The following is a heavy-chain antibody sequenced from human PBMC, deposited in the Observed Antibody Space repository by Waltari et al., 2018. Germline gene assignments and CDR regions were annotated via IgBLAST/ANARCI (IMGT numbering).Heavy chain of an antibody. CDR3: ARTLPDYTSGWYGALFDY. V-gene: IGHV3-48*02. CDR1: GLTFGSHH. CDR2: ISNTSGTI. Sequence: EVQLVESGRGLVQPGGSVRLSCAASGLTFGSHHMNRVPQAPGKGLEWVSYISNTSGTIYYGDSVKGRFTISRDNAKNSLYLQMNSLRDEDTAVYYCARTLPDYTSGWYGALFDYLGQGTLVTVSS. J-gene: IGHJ4*02. D-gene: IGHD6-19*01.